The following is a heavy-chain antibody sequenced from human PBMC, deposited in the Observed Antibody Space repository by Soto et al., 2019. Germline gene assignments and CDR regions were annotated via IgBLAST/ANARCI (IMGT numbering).Heavy chain of an antibody. J-gene: IGHJ5*02. CDR1: GGSFSGYY. Sequence: LSLTCAVYGGSFSGYYWSWIRQPPGKGLEWIGEINHSGSTNYNPSLKSRVTISVDTSKNQFSLKLSSVTAADTAVYYCARGHQVIAAAGRIYTGNCFDPWGQGTLVTVSS. CDR3: ARGHQVIAAAGRIYTGNCFDP. CDR2: INHSGST. D-gene: IGHD6-13*01. V-gene: IGHV4-34*01.